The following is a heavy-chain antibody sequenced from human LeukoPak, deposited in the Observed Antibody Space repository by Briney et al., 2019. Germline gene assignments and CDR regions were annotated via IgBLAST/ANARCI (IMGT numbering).Heavy chain of an antibody. CDR3: ASDRTYYYDSNGYY. Sequence: SVKVSCKASGGTFSSYAISWVRQAPGQGLEWMGRIIPILGIANYAQKFQGRVTITADKSTSTAYMELSSLRSEDTAVYYCASDRTYYYDSNGYYWGQGTLVTVSS. V-gene: IGHV1-69*04. J-gene: IGHJ4*02. CDR1: GGTFSSYA. D-gene: IGHD3-22*01. CDR2: IIPILGIA.